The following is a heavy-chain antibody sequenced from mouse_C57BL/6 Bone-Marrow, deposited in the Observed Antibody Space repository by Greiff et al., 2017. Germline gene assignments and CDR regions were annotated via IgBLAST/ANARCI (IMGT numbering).Heavy chain of an antibody. J-gene: IGHJ3*01. CDR2: IDPSDSET. D-gene: IGHD1-1*01. Sequence: VQLQQPGAELVRPGSSVKLSCKASGYTFTSYWMHWVKQRPIQGLEWIGNIDPSDSETNYNQKFKDKATLTVDRSSSAAYRRLSSVTSEDSAVYSSARGYGREAWFAYWGQGTLVTVSA. V-gene: IGHV1-52*01. CDR1: GYTFTSYW. CDR3: ARGYGREAWFAY.